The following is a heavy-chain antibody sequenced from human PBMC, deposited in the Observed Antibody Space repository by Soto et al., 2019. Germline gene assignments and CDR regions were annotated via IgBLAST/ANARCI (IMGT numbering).Heavy chain of an antibody. V-gene: IGHV4-59*01. D-gene: IGHD3-16*01. CDR3: ASVTFGGVVLAH. Sequence: ETLSLTCTVSAASFSKYYWSWIRRPPGKGLEWIGYIYFNGNTNYNPSLKRRVTISIDTSKKQISLNLTSVTDADTAVYYCASVTFGGVVLAHWGQGTLVTVSS. CDR2: IYFNGNT. J-gene: IGHJ4*02. CDR1: AASFSKYY.